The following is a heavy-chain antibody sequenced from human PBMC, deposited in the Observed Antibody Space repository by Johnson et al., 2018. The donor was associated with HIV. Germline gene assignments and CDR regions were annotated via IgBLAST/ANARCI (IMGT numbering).Heavy chain of an antibody. D-gene: IGHD3-16*02. CDR1: GFTFSDYY. J-gene: IGHJ3*02. CDR3: VRGGLGYQNIHDPFDI. V-gene: IGHV3-11*01. Sequence: QVQLVESGGGVVQPGRSLRLSCAASGFTFSDYYMTWIRQAPGKGLEWLSFISSSGDIIRYADSVKGRFTISRDNAKNTLYLQMNSLRAEDTALYYCVRGGLGYQNIHDPFDIWGQGTMVTVSS. CDR2: ISSSGDII.